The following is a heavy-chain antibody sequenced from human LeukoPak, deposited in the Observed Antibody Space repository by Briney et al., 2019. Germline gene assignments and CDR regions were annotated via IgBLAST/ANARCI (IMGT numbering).Heavy chain of an antibody. J-gene: IGHJ4*02. Sequence: GGSLRLSCVASGFSFKGDWMNWVREAPGKGLEWEAKRKPDGSQKYYVDSVKGRFTISRDNAEKSLFLQMNSLRAEDTAVYYCVRDGPAFLDFDYWGQGTLVTVSS. CDR1: GFSFKGDW. V-gene: IGHV3-7*01. CDR2: RKPDGSQK. CDR3: VRDGPAFLDFDY. D-gene: IGHD2-2*01.